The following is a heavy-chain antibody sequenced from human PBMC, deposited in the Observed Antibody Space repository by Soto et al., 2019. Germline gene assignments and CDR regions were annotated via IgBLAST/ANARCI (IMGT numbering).Heavy chain of an antibody. CDR1: GFTFSSFA. D-gene: IGHD6-19*01. CDR2: IGSRGDST. V-gene: IGHV3-23*01. CDR3: AKDLIYGYNSGRPFDS. Sequence: EVQLLESGGGLVQPGGSLRLSCAASGFTFSSFAMGWVRQAPGKGLEWVSAIGSRGDSTYYADSVKGRFTISRDNSKNSLYLQMHSLRAEDTAVYYCAKDLIYGYNSGRPFDSWGQGTLVTVSS. J-gene: IGHJ4*02.